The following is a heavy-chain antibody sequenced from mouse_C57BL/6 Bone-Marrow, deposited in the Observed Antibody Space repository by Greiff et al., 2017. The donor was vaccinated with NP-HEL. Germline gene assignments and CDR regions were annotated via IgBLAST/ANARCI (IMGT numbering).Heavy chain of an antibody. CDR2: IDPENGDT. CDR1: GFNIKDDY. V-gene: IGHV14-4*01. D-gene: IGHD1-1*01. CDR3: TTLSSPFAY. J-gene: IGHJ3*01. Sequence: EVHLVESGAELVRPGASVKLSCTASGFNIKDDYMHWVKQRPEQGLEWIGWIDPENGDTEYASKFQGKATITADTSSNTAYLQLSSLTSEDTAVYYCTTLSSPFAYWGQGTLVTVSA.